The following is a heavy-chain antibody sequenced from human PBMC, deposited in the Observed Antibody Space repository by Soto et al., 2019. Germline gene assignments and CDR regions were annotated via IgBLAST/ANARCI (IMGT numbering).Heavy chain of an antibody. Sequence: QVQLVQSGAEVKKPGASVKVSCKASGYIFIGYYLHWVRQAPGQGLEWMGWINPNNGDTNCAQKFRGWVTMTRDTSISTAYMELSRLRSDDTAVYYCARVTGTTYVGDAFDIWGQGTMVTVSS. CDR1: GYIFIGYY. V-gene: IGHV1-2*04. J-gene: IGHJ3*02. D-gene: IGHD1-7*01. CDR3: ARVTGTTYVGDAFDI. CDR2: INPNNGDT.